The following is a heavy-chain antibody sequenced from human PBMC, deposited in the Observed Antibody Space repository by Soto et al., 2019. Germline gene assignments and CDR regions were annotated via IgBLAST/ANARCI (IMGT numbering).Heavy chain of an antibody. V-gene: IGHV4-30-2*01. CDR1: RGSISTWDDS. D-gene: IGHD3-3*01. J-gene: IGHJ6*02. CDR2: IYHTGTT. CDR3: VRERTIFGVAPGGGVEG. Sequence: TVSLTFAVSRGSISTWDDSCSGIRPPPGRGLEWLGSIYHTGTTHYIPSLKNRLTMSLDKSKNQFSLDLTSVTAADTALYYCVRERTIFGVAPGGGVEGWGQGTTVTVS.